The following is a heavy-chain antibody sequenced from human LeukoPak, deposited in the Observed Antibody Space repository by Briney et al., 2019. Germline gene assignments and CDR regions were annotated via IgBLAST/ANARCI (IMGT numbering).Heavy chain of an antibody. CDR3: AKYFFGSGRSHAFDS. CDR2: IGGSDGNT. D-gene: IGHD3-10*01. Sequence: PGGSLRLSCAASGLTFSSYAMSWVRQAPGKGLEWVSTIGGSDGNTFYADSVKGRFIISRDNSKNTLCLQLNSLRAEDTAVYYCAKYFFGSGRSHAFDSWGQGTLVTVSS. CDR1: GLTFSSYA. V-gene: IGHV3-23*01. J-gene: IGHJ4*02.